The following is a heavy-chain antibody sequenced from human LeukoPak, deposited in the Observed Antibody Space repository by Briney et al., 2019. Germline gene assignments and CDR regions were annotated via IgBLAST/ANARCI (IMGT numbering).Heavy chain of an antibody. V-gene: IGHV3-23*01. CDR3: ARGLSGYSSSLGY. CDR2: SSGSGGST. D-gene: IGHD6-6*01. J-gene: IGHJ4*02. CDR1: GVTFSSYA. Sequence: PGGSLRLYCAASGVTFSSYAMSWVRQAPGKGLEWVSASSGSGGSTYYADSVKGRFTISRDNAKNTLYLQMNSLRAEDTAVYYCARGLSGYSSSLGYWGQGTLVTVSS.